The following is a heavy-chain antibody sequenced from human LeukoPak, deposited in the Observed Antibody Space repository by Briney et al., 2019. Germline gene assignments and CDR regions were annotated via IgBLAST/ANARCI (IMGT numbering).Heavy chain of an antibody. V-gene: IGHV4-59*08. D-gene: IGHD5-18*01. CDR2: IYYSGST. CDR1: GGSISSYY. Sequence: SETLSLTCTVSGGSISSYYWSWIRQPPGKGLEWVGYIYYSGSTNYNPSLKTRVTISVDTSKNQFSLKLSSVTAADTAVYYCARHGGYSYGPFDYWGQGTLVTVSS. CDR3: ARHGGYSYGPFDY. J-gene: IGHJ4*02.